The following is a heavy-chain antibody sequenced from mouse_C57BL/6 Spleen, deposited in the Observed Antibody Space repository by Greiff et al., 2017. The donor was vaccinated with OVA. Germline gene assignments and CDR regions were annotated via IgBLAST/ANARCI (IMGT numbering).Heavy chain of an antibody. V-gene: IGHV1-82*01. CDR1: GYAFSSSW. CDR3: AREDYDGFAK. Sequence: VQLQQSGPELVKPGASVKISCKASGYAFSSSWMNWVKQRPGKGLEWIGRIYPGDGDTNYNGKFKGKATLTADKSSSTAYMQLSSLTSEDSAVYFLAREDYDGFAKWGQGSLVSVSA. J-gene: IGHJ3*01. CDR2: IYPGDGDT. D-gene: IGHD2-4*01.